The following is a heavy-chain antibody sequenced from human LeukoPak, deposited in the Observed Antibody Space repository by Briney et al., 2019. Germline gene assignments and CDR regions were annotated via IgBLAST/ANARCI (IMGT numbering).Heavy chain of an antibody. D-gene: IGHD3-10*01. J-gene: IGHJ4*02. CDR2: ISISSTYK. CDR3: XXDYMVRGVSGLDY. Sequence: GGSLRLSCAASGFTFSSYSMNWVRQAPGKGLEWVSSISISSTYKYYPDSVKGRFTISRDNAKNSLYLQMNSLRAEDTALYYXXXDYMVRGVSGLDYWGQGTLVTVSS. CDR1: GFTFSSYS. V-gene: IGHV3-21*04.